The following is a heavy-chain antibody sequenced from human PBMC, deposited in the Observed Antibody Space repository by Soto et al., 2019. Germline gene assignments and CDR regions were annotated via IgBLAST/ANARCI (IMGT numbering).Heavy chain of an antibody. D-gene: IGHD2-15*01. J-gene: IGHJ4*02. V-gene: IGHV4-4*07. CDR3: ASDGYCSGGSCYSLFY. CDR1: GGSISSYY. CDR2: IYTSGST. Sequence: SETLSLTCTVSGGSISSYYWSWIRQPAGKGLEWIGRIYTSGSTNYNPSLKSRVTMSVDTSKNQFSLKLSSVTAADTAVYYCASDGYCSGGSCYSLFYWGQGTLVTVSS.